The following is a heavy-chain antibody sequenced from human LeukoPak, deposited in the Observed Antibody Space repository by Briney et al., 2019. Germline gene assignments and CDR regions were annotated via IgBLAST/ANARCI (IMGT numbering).Heavy chain of an antibody. J-gene: IGHJ5*02. CDR1: GYTFTSYG. Sequence: VASVKVSCKASGYTFTSYGISWVRQAPGQGLEWMGWMNPNSGNTGYAQRFQGRVTMTRNTSISTAYMELSSLRSEDTAVYYCARGYGLLWFGELDWFDPWGQGTLVTVSS. V-gene: IGHV1-8*02. CDR2: MNPNSGNT. D-gene: IGHD3-10*01. CDR3: ARGYGLLWFGELDWFDP.